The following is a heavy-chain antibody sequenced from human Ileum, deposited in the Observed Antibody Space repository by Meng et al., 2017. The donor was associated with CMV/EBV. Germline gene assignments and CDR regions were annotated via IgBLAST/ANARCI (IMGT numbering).Heavy chain of an antibody. Sequence: ASVKVSCKASGYTFNTHDINWVRQAPGQGLEWMGWMSSDRGYTGYAQKFQGRVTMTRNTSINTAYLEVTSLTSEDAAVYYCARGPRYASGIGSGFDPWGQGTLVTVSS. CDR2: MSSDRGYT. J-gene: IGHJ5*02. V-gene: IGHV1-8*02. CDR3: ARGPRYASGIGSGFDP. CDR1: GYTFNTHD. D-gene: IGHD3-10*01.